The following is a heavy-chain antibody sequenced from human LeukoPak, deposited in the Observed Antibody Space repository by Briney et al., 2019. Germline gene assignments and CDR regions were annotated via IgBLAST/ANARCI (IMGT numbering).Heavy chain of an antibody. CDR3: AKAPRRGAFDI. Sequence: GRSLRLSCAASGFTFDDYAMHWVRQAPGKGLEWVSGISWNSGSTGYADSVKGRFTISRDNAKNSLYLQMNSLRAEDTALYYCAKAPRRGAFDIWGQGTMVTVSS. J-gene: IGHJ3*02. CDR2: ISWNSGST. V-gene: IGHV3-9*01. CDR1: GFTFDDYA.